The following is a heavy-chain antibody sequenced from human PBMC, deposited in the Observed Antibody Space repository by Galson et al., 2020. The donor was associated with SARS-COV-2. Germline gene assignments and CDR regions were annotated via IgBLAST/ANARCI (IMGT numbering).Heavy chain of an antibody. D-gene: IGHD1-26*01. CDR2: IYYTGST. Sequence: SETLSLTCAVSGGSIGSGGYSWSWIRQPPGKGLEWIGYIYYTGSTYYNPSLKSRVTISVDTSKTQLSLKLSSLTAADTAVYYCARDKGLKVDWGQGTLVTVSS. J-gene: IGHJ4*02. CDR1: GGSIGSGGYS. V-gene: IGHV4-30-4*07. CDR3: ARDKGLKVD.